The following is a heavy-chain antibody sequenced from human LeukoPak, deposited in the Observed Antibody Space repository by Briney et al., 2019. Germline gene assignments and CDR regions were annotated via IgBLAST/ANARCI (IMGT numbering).Heavy chain of an antibody. J-gene: IGHJ4*02. CDR2: IKQDGSEK. CDR3: AIHTGSSSWRTFDS. D-gene: IGHD6-13*01. Sequence: GGSLRLSCAASGFTFSGYWMSWVRQAPGKGLEWVANIKQDGSEKYYVDSVNGRFTISRDNAKNSLYLQMNGLRAEDTALYYCAIHTGSSSWRTFDSWGQGTLVTVSS. CDR1: GFTFSGYW. V-gene: IGHV3-7*01.